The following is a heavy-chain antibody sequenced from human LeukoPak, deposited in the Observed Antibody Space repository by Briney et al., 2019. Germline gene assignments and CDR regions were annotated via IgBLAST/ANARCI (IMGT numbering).Heavy chain of an antibody. J-gene: IGHJ4*02. Sequence: GGSLRLSCAASGFTFNSYAMNWVRQAPGKGLEWVSTISSSGNNTYYTDSVKGRFTISRDNAKNSLYLQMNSLRAEDTAVYYCARGLGNYYDSSGYYADLFDYWGQGTLVTVSS. D-gene: IGHD3-22*01. CDR1: GFTFNSYA. CDR3: ARGLGNYYDSSGYYADLFDY. V-gene: IGHV3-21*01. CDR2: ISSSGNNT.